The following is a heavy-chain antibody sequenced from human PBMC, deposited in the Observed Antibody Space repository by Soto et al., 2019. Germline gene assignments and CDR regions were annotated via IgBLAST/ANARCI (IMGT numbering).Heavy chain of an antibody. CDR3: AGGSFYPSRGFPYGMDV. J-gene: IGHJ6*02. V-gene: IGHV3-30*03. CDR2: MSFDGRNE. CDR1: GLNFTDYV. Sequence: QVQMEESGGRVVQPGGSLRLSCAASGLNFTDYVIHWVRQAPGRGLEWVAFMSFDGRNEYYIDSVKGRFTVSRDISKNTLFLQMNSLRIDDTAVYFCAGGSFYPSRGFPYGMDVWGHGTPVTVSS.